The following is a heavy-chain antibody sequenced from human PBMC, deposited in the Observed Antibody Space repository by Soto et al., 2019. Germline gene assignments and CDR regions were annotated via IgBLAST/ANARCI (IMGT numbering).Heavy chain of an antibody. CDR3: TSKLGELSFPRAFDI. Sequence: EVQLVESGGGLVQPGGSLKLSCAASGFTVSGSAVHWVRQASGKGLEWVGRIRSKTNSYATAYAASVKGRFTISRDDSKRTAYLQMNSMKTEDTAVYSFTSKLGELSFPRAFDIWGQGTMVTVSS. J-gene: IGHJ3*02. V-gene: IGHV3-73*01. CDR1: GFTVSGSA. CDR2: IRSKTNSYAT. D-gene: IGHD3-16*02.